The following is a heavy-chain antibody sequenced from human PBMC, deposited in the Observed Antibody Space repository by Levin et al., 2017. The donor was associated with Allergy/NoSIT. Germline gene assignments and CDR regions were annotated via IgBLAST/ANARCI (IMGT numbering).Heavy chain of an antibody. CDR3: ARESLLWERKQWLVLGAFNL. CDR2: VHYSGST. Sequence: SQTLSLTCTVSGDSISSYYWTWIRQPPGKGLEWIGNVHYSGSTNYNPSLKTRVTISVDTSKNQFSLKLTSMTTADTAVYYCARESLLWERKQWLVLGAFNLWGQGTLVTVSS. V-gene: IGHV4-59*01. CDR1: GDSISSYY. D-gene: IGHD6-19*01. J-gene: IGHJ3*01.